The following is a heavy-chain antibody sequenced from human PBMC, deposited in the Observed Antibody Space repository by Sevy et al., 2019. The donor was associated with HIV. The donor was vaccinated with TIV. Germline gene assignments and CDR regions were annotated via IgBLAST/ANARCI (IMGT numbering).Heavy chain of an antibody. CDR1: GYTLTTYG. J-gene: IGHJ3*02. CDR3: ARSPATMTAPDAFDI. D-gene: IGHD3-22*01. CDR2: ISAYNENT. V-gene: IGHV1-18*01. Sequence: ASVKVSCKASGYTLTTYGISWVRLAPRQGLEWMGWISAYNENTNYAQNLQGRVTMTTDTSTSTAYMELRCLRSDDTAVYYCARSPATMTAPDAFDIWGQGSRVTVSS.